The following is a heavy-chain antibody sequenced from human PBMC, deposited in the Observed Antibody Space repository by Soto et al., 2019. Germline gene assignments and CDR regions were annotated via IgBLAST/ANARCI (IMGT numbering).Heavy chain of an antibody. D-gene: IGHD3-10*01. Sequence: QVQRAQSGAEVKKRGSSVKVSCRVSGGTFNNYAISWVRQAPGEGLEWMGGIIPAFGTPKYAQRFQDRVTISADVYAATAYMELTSLRSDDTDVYYCARDTREITRVRGVIPYYIYHMDVWGPGTTVAVSS. J-gene: IGHJ6*02. CDR3: ARDTREITRVRGVIPYYIYHMDV. CDR2: IIPAFGTP. V-gene: IGHV1-69*01. CDR1: GGTFNNYA.